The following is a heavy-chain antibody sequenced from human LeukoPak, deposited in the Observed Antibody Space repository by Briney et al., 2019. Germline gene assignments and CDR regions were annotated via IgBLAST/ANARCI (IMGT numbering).Heavy chain of an antibody. J-gene: IGHJ4*02. CDR1: VYSIRSSNW. V-gene: IGHV4-28*01. CDR3: ARRSAVAAYFDY. Sequence: PSETLSLTCAVSVYSIRSSNWLGWIRPPPGKGLEWIGHIYYSGSTYYSPSLKSRVTMSVDTSKNQFSLKLSSVTAVDTAVYYCARRSAVAAYFDYWGQGTLVTVSS. CDR2: IYYSGST. D-gene: IGHD6-19*01.